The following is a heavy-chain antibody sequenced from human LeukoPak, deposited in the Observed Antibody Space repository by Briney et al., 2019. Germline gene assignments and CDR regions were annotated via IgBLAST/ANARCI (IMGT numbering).Heavy chain of an antibody. J-gene: IGHJ4*02. Sequence: SETLSLTCAVSGYSISSDNYWVWIRQPPGQGLEWTGGIYHSGSTYYNPSLKSRVTMSVDTSKNQFSLKLSSVTAADPAVYYCARAPRDSSSSNYMRRFDYWGQGTLVTVSS. D-gene: IGHD3-22*01. V-gene: IGHV4-38-2*01. CDR2: IYHSGST. CDR3: ARAPRDSSSSNYMRRFDY. CDR1: GYSISSDNY.